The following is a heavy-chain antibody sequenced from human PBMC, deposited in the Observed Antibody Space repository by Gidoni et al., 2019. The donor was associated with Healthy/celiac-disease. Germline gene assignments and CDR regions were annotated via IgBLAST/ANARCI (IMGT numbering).Heavy chain of an antibody. J-gene: IGHJ3*01. CDR3: AREYYEDAFDV. D-gene: IGHD3-3*01. V-gene: IGHV3-21*01. CDR2: ISSSSSNI. CDR1: GSTFRSYS. Sequence: EVQLVESGGGLVKPGGAWRLPCAASGSTFRSYSMNWGRQAPGKGLEWVSSISSSSSNIYYADSVKGRFTISRDNAKNSLYLQRSSLRDEDKAVYYCAREYYEDAFDVWGQGTMVTVSS.